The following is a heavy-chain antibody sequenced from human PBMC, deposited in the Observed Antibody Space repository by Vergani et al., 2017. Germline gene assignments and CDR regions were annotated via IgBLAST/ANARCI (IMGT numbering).Heavy chain of an antibody. D-gene: IGHD6-19*01. CDR1: GFRVTTYY. CDR3: AKVGRSEVAGTFGAVDI. V-gene: IGHV3-23*01. J-gene: IGHJ3*02. CDR2: LSASDRRT. Sequence: VELLESGGGLAQPGGSLRVSCSASGFRVTTYYMSWVRQAPGKGLEWVSTLSASDRRTHYADSVKGRFTISRDNSKNTLFLHMNSLRPEDTAVYYCAKVGRSEVAGTFGAVDIWGQGTMVTVSS.